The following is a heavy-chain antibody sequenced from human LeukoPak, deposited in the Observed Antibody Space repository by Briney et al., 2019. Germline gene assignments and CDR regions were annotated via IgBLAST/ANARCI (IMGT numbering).Heavy chain of an antibody. J-gene: IGHJ4*02. D-gene: IGHD2/OR15-2a*01. CDR1: GGSFSGYY. V-gene: IGHV4-34*01. CDR3: ARGFFSRAPLDY. Sequence: QASETLSLTCADYGGSFSGYYWSWIRQPPGKGLEWIGEINHSGSTNYNPSLKSRVTISVDTSKNQFSLKLSSVTAADTAVYYCARGFFSRAPLDYWGQGTLVTVSS. CDR2: INHSGST.